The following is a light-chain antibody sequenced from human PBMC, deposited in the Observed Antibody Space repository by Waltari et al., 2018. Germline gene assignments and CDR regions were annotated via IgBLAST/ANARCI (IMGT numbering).Light chain of an antibody. CDR3: LQYNNWPPYT. V-gene: IGKV3-15*01. J-gene: IGKJ2*01. Sequence: EIVMTQSPATLSVSPGERATLSCRASQSVSGNLAWYQQKPGQAPRLLIYGASTRASGISARFSGSGSGTEFTLTISSLQSEDFAVYYCLQYNNWPPYTFGQGTKLEI. CDR1: QSVSGN. CDR2: GAS.